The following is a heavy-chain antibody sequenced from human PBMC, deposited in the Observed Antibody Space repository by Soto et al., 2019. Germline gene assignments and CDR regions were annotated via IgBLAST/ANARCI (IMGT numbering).Heavy chain of an antibody. D-gene: IGHD6-25*01. CDR3: ARSREIIASAGSFDY. V-gene: IGHV3-23*01. CDR1: GFTFSSHV. CDR2: ISTGGGST. J-gene: IGHJ4*02. Sequence: EVQLLESGGGLVQPGGSLRLSCAASGFTFSSHVMSWVRQAPGKGLEWVSGISTGGGSTDYADSVKGRFTISRDNSKNTLHLQMKSLRAEDTAVYYCARSREIIASAGSFDYWGQGPLVTVPS.